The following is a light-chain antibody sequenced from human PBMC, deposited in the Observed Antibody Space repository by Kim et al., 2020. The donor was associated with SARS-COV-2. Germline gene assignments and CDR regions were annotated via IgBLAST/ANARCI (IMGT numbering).Light chain of an antibody. Sequence: ATINCNSRQSVLYSSNNKNYLAWYQQKPGPPPKLLIYWASTRESGVPDRFSGSGSGTDFTLTISSLQAEDVAVYYCQQYYSTPWTFGQGTKVDIK. CDR3: QQYYSTPWT. CDR1: QSVLYSSNNKNY. J-gene: IGKJ1*01. CDR2: WAS. V-gene: IGKV4-1*01.